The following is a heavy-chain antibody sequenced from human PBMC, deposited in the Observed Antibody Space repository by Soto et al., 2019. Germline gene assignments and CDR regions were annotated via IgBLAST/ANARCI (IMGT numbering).Heavy chain of an antibody. CDR1: GGSISSSSYY. Sequence: SETLSLTCTVSGGSISSSSYYWGWIRQPPGKGLEWIGSIYYSGSTYYNPSLKSRVTISVDTSKNQFSLKLSSVTAADTAVYYCARHQLTRSSWYYYGMDVWSQGTTVTVSS. V-gene: IGHV4-39*01. CDR3: ARHQLTRSSWYYYGMDV. CDR2: IYYSGST. D-gene: IGHD6-13*01. J-gene: IGHJ6*02.